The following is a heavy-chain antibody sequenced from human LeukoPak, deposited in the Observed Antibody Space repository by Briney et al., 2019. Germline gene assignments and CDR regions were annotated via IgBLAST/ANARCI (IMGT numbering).Heavy chain of an antibody. CDR3: ARGFQDYGDYVLASPPPPIIYYYYMDV. CDR1: GGTFSSYA. D-gene: IGHD4-17*01. J-gene: IGHJ6*03. V-gene: IGHV1-69*05. Sequence: SVKVSCKASGGTFSSYAISWVRQAPGQGLEWMGGIIPIFGTANYAQKFQGRVTITTDESTSTAYMELSSLRSEDTAVYYCARGFQDYGDYVLASPPPPIIYYYYMDVWGKGTTVTVSS. CDR2: IIPIFGTA.